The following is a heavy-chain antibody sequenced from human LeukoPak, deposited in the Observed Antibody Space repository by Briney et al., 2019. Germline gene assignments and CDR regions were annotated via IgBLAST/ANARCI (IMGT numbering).Heavy chain of an antibody. J-gene: IGHJ4*02. V-gene: IGHV4-59*01. D-gene: IGHD6-19*01. CDR3: ARRSSGWYYFDY. Sequence: SETLSLTCTVSGGSISPYYWSWIRQPPGKGLEWIGYIYHSGSTNYNPSLKSRVTISVDTSKNQFSLKLSSVTAADTAVYYCARRSSGWYYFDYWGQGTLVTVSS. CDR1: GGSISPYY. CDR2: IYHSGST.